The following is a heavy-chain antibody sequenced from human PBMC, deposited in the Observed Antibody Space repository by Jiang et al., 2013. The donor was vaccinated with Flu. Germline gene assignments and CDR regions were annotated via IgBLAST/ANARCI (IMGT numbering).Heavy chain of an antibody. CDR2: IDPRDSYT. J-gene: IGHJ4*02. D-gene: IGHD5-24*01. V-gene: IGHV5-10-1*01. Sequence: GAEVKKPGESLRISCKGSGYSFISYWITWVRQMPGKGLEWMGRIDPRDSYTSYSPSFQGHVTISVDKSISTAYLQWSSLKASDTAMYYCARLRDAYTPDYWGQGTLVTVSS. CDR3: ARLRDAYTPDY. CDR1: GYSFISYW.